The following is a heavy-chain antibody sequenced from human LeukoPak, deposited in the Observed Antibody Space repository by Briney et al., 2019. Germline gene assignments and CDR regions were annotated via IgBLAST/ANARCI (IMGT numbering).Heavy chain of an antibody. CDR1: GFIFSHHG. CDR3: ARSLRVRGVPDYMDV. J-gene: IGHJ6*03. D-gene: IGHD3-10*01. Sequence: GGSLRLSCATSGFIFSHHGMNWVRQAPGKGLEWVSGIRADAVTTYYADSVKGRFIISRDNSKNMLYLQMNSLRADDTAVYYCARSLRVRGVPDYMDVWGKGTTVIVSS. V-gene: IGHV3-23*01. CDR2: IRADAVTT.